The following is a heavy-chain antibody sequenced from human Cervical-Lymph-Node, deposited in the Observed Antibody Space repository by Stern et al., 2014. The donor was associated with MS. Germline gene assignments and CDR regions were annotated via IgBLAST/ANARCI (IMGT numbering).Heavy chain of an antibody. Sequence: QDQLVQSGAEVKKPGASVKVSCKASGYTFTEYAISWVRQAPGQGLEWMGWHGTRICNTNHAQRIQVRVTMATDTSTNTVYLELRSLRSDDTAMYYCRAGSDAFDVWGQGTMVTVSS. V-gene: IGHV1-18*01. J-gene: IGHJ3*01. CDR2: HGTRICNT. D-gene: IGHD6-13*01. CDR1: GYTFTEYA. CDR3: RAGSDAFDV.